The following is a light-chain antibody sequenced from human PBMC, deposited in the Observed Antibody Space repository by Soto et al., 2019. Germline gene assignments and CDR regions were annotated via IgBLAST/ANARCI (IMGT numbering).Light chain of an antibody. Sequence: DIQMTQSPSILSASVGDRVTITCRASQSISSWLAWYQQKPGKAPNLLIHKASHLESGVPSGFSGSGSGTEFTLTISSLQPGDFATYYCQHYNTYPWTFGQGTKVEIK. CDR2: KAS. V-gene: IGKV1-5*03. CDR3: QHYNTYPWT. J-gene: IGKJ1*01. CDR1: QSISSW.